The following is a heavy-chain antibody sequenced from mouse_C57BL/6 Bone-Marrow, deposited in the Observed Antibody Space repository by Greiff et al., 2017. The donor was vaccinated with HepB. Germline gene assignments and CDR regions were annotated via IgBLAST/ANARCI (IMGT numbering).Heavy chain of an antibody. Sequence: QVQLQQSGPGLVQPSQSLSITCTVSGFSLTSYGVHWVRQSPGKGLEWLGVIWSGGSTDYNAAFISRLSISKDNSKSQVFFKMNSLQADDTAIYYCAATGTRAMDYWGQGTSVTVSS. CDR1: GFSLTSYG. V-gene: IGHV2-2*01. CDR3: AATGTRAMDY. CDR2: IWSGGST. D-gene: IGHD4-1*02. J-gene: IGHJ4*01.